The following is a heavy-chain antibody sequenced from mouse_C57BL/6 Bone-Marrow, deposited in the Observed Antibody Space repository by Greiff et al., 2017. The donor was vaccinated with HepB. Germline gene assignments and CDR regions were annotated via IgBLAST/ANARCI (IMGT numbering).Heavy chain of an antibody. V-gene: IGHV1-22*01. CDR2: INPNNGGT. CDR1: GYTFTDYN. D-gene: IGHD1-1*01. Sequence: EVQGVESGPELVKPGASVKMSCKASGYTFTDYNMHWVKQSHGKSLEWIGYINPNNGGTSYNQKFKGKATLTVNKSSSTAYMELRSLTSEDSAVYYCARRGGYYYGRGGFAYWGQGTLVTVSA. CDR3: ARRGGYYYGRGGFAY. J-gene: IGHJ3*01.